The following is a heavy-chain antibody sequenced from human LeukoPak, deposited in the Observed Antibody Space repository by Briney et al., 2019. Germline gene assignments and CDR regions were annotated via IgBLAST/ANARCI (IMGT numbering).Heavy chain of an antibody. D-gene: IGHD6-19*01. Sequence: SETLSLTCIVSGDSISSGYSWGWIRQSPGKGLEWIGNIYYSGSISYNPSLKSRVTISVDTSRNQFSLKLSSVTAADTAVYYCARGRGSGWLPEGYYYYYMDVWGKGTTVTVSS. CDR2: IYYSGSI. CDR1: GDSISSGYS. J-gene: IGHJ6*03. V-gene: IGHV4-38-2*02. CDR3: ARGRGSGWLPEGYYYYYMDV.